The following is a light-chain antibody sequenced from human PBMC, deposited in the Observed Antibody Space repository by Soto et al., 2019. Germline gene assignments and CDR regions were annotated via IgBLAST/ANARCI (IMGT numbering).Light chain of an antibody. CDR2: GAS. Sequence: EIVVTQSPGTLSLSPGERATLSCRASQSISSNYLAWYQQKPGQAPRLLIYGASTRAIGIPDRFSGSGSGTDFTLTISRLEPEDFAVYYCQQYGSSPTFGQGTKVDIK. CDR3: QQYGSSPT. J-gene: IGKJ1*01. CDR1: QSISSNY. V-gene: IGKV3-20*01.